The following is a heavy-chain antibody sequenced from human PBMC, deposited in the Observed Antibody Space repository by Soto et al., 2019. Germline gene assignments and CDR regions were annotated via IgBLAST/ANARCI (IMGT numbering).Heavy chain of an antibody. D-gene: IGHD3-10*01. V-gene: IGHV4-31*03. CDR2: IYYSGST. Sequence: QVQLQESGPGLVKPSQTVSLTCTVSGGSISSGAYYWSWIRQHPGKGLEWIGYIYYSGSTNYNPSLESRVSMSVDTPKNQFSLRLSSVTAADTAAYCCARESRWFGELSPHMDVWGKGTTVTVSS. J-gene: IGHJ6*03. CDR1: GGSISSGAYY. CDR3: ARESRWFGELSPHMDV.